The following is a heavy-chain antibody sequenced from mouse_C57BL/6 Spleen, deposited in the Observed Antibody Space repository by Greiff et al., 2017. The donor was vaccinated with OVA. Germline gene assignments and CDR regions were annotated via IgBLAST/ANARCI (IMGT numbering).Heavy chain of an antibody. Sequence: EVKLMESGEGLVKPGGSLKLSCAASGFTFSSYAMSWVRQTPEKRLEWVAYISSGGDYIYYADTVKGRFTISRDNARNTLYLQMSSLKSEYTAMYYCTRPYYSNYGYFGVWGTGTTVTVSS. D-gene: IGHD2-5*01. J-gene: IGHJ1*03. CDR1: GFTFSSYA. CDR3: TRPYYSNYGYFGV. V-gene: IGHV5-9-1*02. CDR2: ISSGGDYI.